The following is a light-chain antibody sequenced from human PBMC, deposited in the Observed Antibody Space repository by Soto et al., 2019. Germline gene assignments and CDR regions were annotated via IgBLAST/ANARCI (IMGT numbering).Light chain of an antibody. CDR3: AAWDDSLKGLV. J-gene: IGLJ2*01. Sequence: QSVLTQPPSTSGTPGQRVTISFSGSSSNIGTNTVNWYQQFPGTAPKLLIYSNDQRPSGVTDLFSGSKSGTSASLAISGLQYEDEADYYCAAWDDSLKGLVLGGGTKLTVL. CDR1: SSNIGTNT. V-gene: IGLV1-44*01. CDR2: SND.